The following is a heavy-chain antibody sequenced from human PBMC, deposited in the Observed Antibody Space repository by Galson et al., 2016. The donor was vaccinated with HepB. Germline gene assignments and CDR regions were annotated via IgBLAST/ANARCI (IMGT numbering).Heavy chain of an antibody. CDR3: ASLRGGYSGPRYYDYYNGMDV. CDR1: GFAFSSYA. V-gene: IGHV3-23*01. Sequence: SLRLSCAASGFAFSSYAMSWVRQAPGKGLEWVSAISDSGRTTYYTDSVKGRVTSSRDNSRNTLHPQMNSLTDEDTAIYYCASLRGGYSGPRYYDYYNGMDVWGQGTTVTVSS. CDR2: ISDSGRTT. D-gene: IGHD5-12*01. J-gene: IGHJ6*02.